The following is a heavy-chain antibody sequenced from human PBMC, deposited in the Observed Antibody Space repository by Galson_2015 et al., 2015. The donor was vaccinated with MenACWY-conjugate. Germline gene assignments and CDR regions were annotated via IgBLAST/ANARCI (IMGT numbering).Heavy chain of an antibody. CDR3: ARDRATVTNYYYYGMDV. V-gene: IGHV3-20*04. D-gene: IGHD4-17*01. CDR1: GFTFDDYG. J-gene: IGHJ6*02. CDR2: INWNGIST. Sequence: SLRLSCAASGFTFDDYGMSWVRQAPGKGLEWVSVINWNGISTDYADSVKGRFTISGDNAKKSLYLQMNSLRAEDTALYYCARDRATVTNYYYYGMDVWGQGTTVTVSS.